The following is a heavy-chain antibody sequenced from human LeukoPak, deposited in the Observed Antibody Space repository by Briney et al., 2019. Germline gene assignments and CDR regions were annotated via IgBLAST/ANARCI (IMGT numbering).Heavy chain of an antibody. Sequence: PSQTLSLTCAVYGGSSSGYYWSWIPQPPGHGLEWIGEINHSGSTNYNPSLHRPVTISLDTSKKQFSLKLSSVTAADTAVYYCARLSPPQQQSSPHYYNYMDVWGKGTTVTVSS. V-gene: IGHV4-34*01. CDR2: INHSGST. J-gene: IGHJ6*03. CDR3: ARLSPPQQQSSPHYYNYMDV. D-gene: IGHD2-2*01. CDR1: GGSSSGYY.